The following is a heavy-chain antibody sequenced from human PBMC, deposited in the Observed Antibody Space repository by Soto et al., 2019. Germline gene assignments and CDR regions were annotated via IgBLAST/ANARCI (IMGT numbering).Heavy chain of an antibody. V-gene: IGHV3-23*01. D-gene: IGHD1-1*01. Sequence: PGGSLRLSCAASGFSFSSSAMSWVRQAPGKRLEWVSTFRESGGTTHYADPVKGRFTTSRDTSNNILFLQMNSLRAEDTAIYYCTKDSQYAINSPPHAYCGQGTLDTGSS. CDR3: TKDSQYAINSPPHAY. CDR2: FRESGGTT. CDR1: GFSFSSSA. J-gene: IGHJ4*02.